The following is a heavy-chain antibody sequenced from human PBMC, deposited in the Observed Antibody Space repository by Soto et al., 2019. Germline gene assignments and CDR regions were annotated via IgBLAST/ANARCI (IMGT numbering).Heavy chain of an antibody. CDR2: ISAYNGNT. CDR1: GYTFTSHG. CDR3: ARDPHVVVAAPNWFDP. V-gene: IGHV1-18*01. J-gene: IGHJ5*02. D-gene: IGHD2-15*01. Sequence: QVQLVQSGAEVKKPGASVKVSCKASGYTFTSHGISWVRQAPGQGLEWMGWISAYNGNTNYAQKLQGRVTMTTDTSTSTAYMELRSLRSDDTAVYYCARDPHVVVAAPNWFDPWGQGTLVTVSS.